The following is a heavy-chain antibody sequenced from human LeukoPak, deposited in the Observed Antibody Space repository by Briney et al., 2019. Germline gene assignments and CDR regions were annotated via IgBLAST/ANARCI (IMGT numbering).Heavy chain of an antibody. J-gene: IGHJ6*02. V-gene: IGHV3-30-3*01. CDR3: AGPSSGNFYFGVDV. CDR1: GFTLSYYG. D-gene: IGHD3-10*01. CDR2: ISSGGNNK. Sequence: GGSLRLSCAASGFTLSYYGLHWVRQAPGKGLEWVALISSGGNNKYYADSVKGRFTISRDNSKNTVYLQMNSLGLEDTAVYYCAGPSSGNFYFGVDVWGQGTTVTVSS.